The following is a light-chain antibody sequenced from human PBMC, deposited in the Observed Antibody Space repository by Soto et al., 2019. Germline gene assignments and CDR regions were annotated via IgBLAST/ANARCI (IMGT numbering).Light chain of an antibody. J-gene: IGKJ2*01. Sequence: DIQMTQSPSSLSASVGDRVTITCRSSQSISTYLNWYHQKPGKAPKLLISAASSLQSGVPSRFSGSGSGTLFTLTISSLQAADFATYYCQQSYSSPYTFGQGTKLEIK. CDR2: AAS. CDR1: QSISTY. CDR3: QQSYSSPYT. V-gene: IGKV1-39*01.